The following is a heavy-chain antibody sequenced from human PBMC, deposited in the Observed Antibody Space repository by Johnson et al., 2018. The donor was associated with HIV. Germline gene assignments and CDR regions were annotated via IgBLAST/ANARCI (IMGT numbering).Heavy chain of an antibody. J-gene: IGHJ3*02. D-gene: IGHD2-21*02. CDR1: GFTFSTYG. Sequence: VQLVESGGGVVQPGGSLRLSCAASGFTFSTYGIHWVRQAPGKGLEWVSFIHYDGNNKYYADSVKGRFTISRDNSKNTLYLQMNSLRAEDTAVYYCARGGAYCGGDCNAFDIWGQGTMVTVSS. V-gene: IGHV3-30*02. CDR3: ARGGAYCGGDCNAFDI. CDR2: IHYDGNNK.